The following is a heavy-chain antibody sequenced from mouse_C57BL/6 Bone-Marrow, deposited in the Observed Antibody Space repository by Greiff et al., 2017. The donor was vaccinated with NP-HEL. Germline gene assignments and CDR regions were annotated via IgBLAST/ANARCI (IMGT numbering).Heavy chain of an antibody. CDR1: GYTFTSYT. V-gene: IGHV1-4*01. CDR3: AEGGNSFAY. J-gene: IGHJ3*01. Sequence: QVQLQQSGAELARPGASVKMSCKASGYTFTSYTMHWVKQRPGQGLEWIGYINPSSGYTKYNQKFKDKATLTADKSTSTAYMQLSSLTSEDSAVYYCAEGGNSFAYWGQGTLVTVSA. CDR2: INPSSGYT. D-gene: IGHD2-1*01.